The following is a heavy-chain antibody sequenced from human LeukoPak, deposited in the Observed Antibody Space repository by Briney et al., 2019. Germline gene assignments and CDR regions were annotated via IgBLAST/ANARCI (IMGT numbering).Heavy chain of an antibody. CDR3: ATKEYSSSSVAFDY. CDR2: IYPGDSDT. CDR1: GYIFTSSW. V-gene: IGHV5-51*01. D-gene: IGHD6-6*01. J-gene: IGHJ4*02. Sequence: GESLKISCKGSGYIFTSSWIGWVRQMPGKGLVWMGIIYPGDSDTKYSPSFQGQVTISADKSISTAYLQWSSLKASDTAMYYCATKEYSSSSVAFDYWGQGTLVTVSS.